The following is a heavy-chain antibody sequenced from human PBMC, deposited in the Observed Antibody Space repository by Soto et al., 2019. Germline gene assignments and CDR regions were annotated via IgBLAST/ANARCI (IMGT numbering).Heavy chain of an antibody. D-gene: IGHD2-15*01. V-gene: IGHV1-18*01. Sequence: QVQVVQSGAEVKKPGASVKVACKASGYSFDTFGMSWVRQAPGQGLEWMGWISIEKGDTNSAQKFQDRVTMNTDTPTSTDDTKLRSLTSDDTAVDYGARCYCSGGSCFTCWHFDLWGRGTLVTVSS. CDR1: GYSFDTFG. CDR2: ISIEKGDT. J-gene: IGHJ2*01. CDR3: ARCYCSGGSCFTCWHFDL.